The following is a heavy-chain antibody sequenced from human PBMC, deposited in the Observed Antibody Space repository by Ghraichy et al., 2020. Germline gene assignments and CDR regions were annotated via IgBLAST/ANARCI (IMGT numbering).Heavy chain of an antibody. D-gene: IGHD6-13*01. V-gene: IGHV4-61*01. CDR2: IYYSGST. CDR1: GGSVSSGSYY. J-gene: IGHJ6*02. Sequence: SETLSLTCTVSGGSVSSGSYYWSWIRQPPGKGLEWIGYIYYSGSTNYNPSLKSRVTISVDTSKNQFSLKLSSVTAADTAVYYCARADAPYSSSWYRGYYYYGMDVWGQGTTVTVSS. CDR3: ARADAPYSSSWYRGYYYYGMDV.